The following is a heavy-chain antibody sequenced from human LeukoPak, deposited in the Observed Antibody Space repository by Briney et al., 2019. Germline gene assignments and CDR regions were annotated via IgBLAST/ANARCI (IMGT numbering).Heavy chain of an antibody. Sequence: ASVKVSCKASGYTFTSYDINWVRQATGQGLEWMGWMNPNSGNTGYAQKFQGRVTMTRNTSISTAYMELSSLRSEDTAVYYCARGRGSYRNNWFDPRGQGTLVIVSS. CDR3: ARGRGSYRNNWFDP. J-gene: IGHJ5*02. CDR2: MNPNSGNT. V-gene: IGHV1-8*01. CDR1: GYTFTSYD. D-gene: IGHD1-26*01.